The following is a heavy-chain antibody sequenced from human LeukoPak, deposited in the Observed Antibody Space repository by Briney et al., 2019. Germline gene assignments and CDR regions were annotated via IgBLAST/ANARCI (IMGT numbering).Heavy chain of an antibody. CDR2: IPYDGANK. Sequence: GGSLRLSWTASGLTFINHGMHWVRQAPGKGLEWVAFIPYDGANKYYADSVKGRFTISRDTSKNMLSLQMSSLSAEDTALYYCVNGCDSRGYFCYFDYWGQGALVTVSS. D-gene: IGHD3-22*01. J-gene: IGHJ4*02. CDR1: GLTFINHG. CDR3: VNGCDSRGYFCYFDY. V-gene: IGHV3-30*02.